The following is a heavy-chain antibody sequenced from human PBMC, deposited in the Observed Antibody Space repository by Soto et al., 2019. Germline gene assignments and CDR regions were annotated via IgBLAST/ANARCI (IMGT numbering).Heavy chain of an antibody. V-gene: IGHV4-39*01. Sequence: SGTLSLTCTVSGVSITSSSYYWGWIRQPPGKGLEWIGRIYYSGSTYSNPSLKSRVTISVDTSKNQFSLKLSSVTAADTAVYYCARRLYYDSSGFEGGGMDVWGQGTTVT. J-gene: IGHJ6*02. CDR1: GVSITSSSYY. CDR2: IYYSGST. D-gene: IGHD3-22*01. CDR3: ARRLYYDSSGFEGGGMDV.